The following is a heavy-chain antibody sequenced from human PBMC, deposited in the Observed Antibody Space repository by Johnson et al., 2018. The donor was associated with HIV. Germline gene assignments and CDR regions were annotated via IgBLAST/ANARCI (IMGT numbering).Heavy chain of an antibody. CDR1: GFTFSSYV. CDR2: ISYDGSNK. CDR3: AREIIVGPTTSDSDAFDI. J-gene: IGHJ3*02. Sequence: QVQLVESGGSLLQPGGSLRLSCAASGFTFSSYVMHWVRQASGKGLEWVAVISYDGSNKYYADSVKGRFTISRDNSKNTLYLQMNSLRAEDTAVYYCAREIIVGPTTSDSDAFDIWGQGTIVSVSS. V-gene: IGHV3-30-3*01. D-gene: IGHD1-26*01.